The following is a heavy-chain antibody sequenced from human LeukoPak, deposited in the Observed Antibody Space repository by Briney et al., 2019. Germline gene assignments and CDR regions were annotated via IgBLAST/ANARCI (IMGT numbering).Heavy chain of an antibody. CDR3: ARWGAGWDY. J-gene: IGHJ4*02. CDR1: GFTLSRFW. D-gene: IGHD1-26*01. Sequence: GGSLRLSCAASGFTLSRFWMSWVRQAPGKGLECVANIKEDGSQKYYVDSVQGRFIISRDNAKNSLYLQMNSLRAEDMAVYYCARWGAGWDYWGQGTQVTVSS. V-gene: IGHV3-7*04. CDR2: IKEDGSQK.